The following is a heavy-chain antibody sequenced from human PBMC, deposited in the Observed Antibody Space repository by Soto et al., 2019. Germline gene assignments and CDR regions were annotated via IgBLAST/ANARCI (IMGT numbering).Heavy chain of an antibody. D-gene: IGHD3-10*01. V-gene: IGHV1-69*13. CDR2: LIPIFGTA. CDR3: ARGLEDYYGSGSYSLGGPKFYAFDI. J-gene: IGHJ3*02. Sequence: ASVKVSCKASAGTFSSYGFSWVRQAPGQGLEWMGLLIPIFGTANYAQKFQGRVTITADESTRTAYMELSSLRSEDTAVYYCARGLEDYYGSGSYSLGGPKFYAFDIWGQGTMGTVSS. CDR1: AGTFSSYG.